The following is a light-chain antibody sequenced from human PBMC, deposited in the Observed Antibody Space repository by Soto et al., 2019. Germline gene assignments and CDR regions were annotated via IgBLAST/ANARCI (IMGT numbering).Light chain of an antibody. V-gene: IGKV3-20*01. CDR3: QQYGSSPEYT. CDR2: GAS. CDR1: QSVSSSF. Sequence: EIVLTQSPGTLSLSPGERATLSCRAIQSVSSSFLAWYQQKPGQAPRLLIYGASSRASGIPDRFSGSGSGTDVTLTISRLEPEDFAVYYCQQYGSSPEYTFGQGTKLEIK. J-gene: IGKJ2*01.